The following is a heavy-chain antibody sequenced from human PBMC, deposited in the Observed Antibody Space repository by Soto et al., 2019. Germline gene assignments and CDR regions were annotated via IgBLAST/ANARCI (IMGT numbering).Heavy chain of an antibody. CDR3: ARAWGPAAMWLWFDP. CDR2: IYYSGST. CDR1: GGSISSGGYY. V-gene: IGHV4-31*03. D-gene: IGHD2-2*01. Sequence: SETLSLTRTVSGGSISSGGYYWSWIRQHPGKGLEWIGYIYYSGSTYYNPSLKSRVTISVDTSKNQFSLKLSSVTAADTAVYYCARAWGPAAMWLWFDPWGQGTLVTVSS. J-gene: IGHJ5*02.